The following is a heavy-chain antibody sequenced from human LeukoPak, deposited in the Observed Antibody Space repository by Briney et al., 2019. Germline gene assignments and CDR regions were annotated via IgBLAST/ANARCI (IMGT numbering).Heavy chain of an antibody. V-gene: IGHV4-30-4*01. D-gene: IGHD6-13*01. CDR1: GGSISSGDYY. J-gene: IGHJ2*01. CDR2: IYYSGST. CDR3: ARDPRIAAAGTRPWYFDL. Sequence: SETLSLTCTVSGGSISSGDYYWSWIRQPPGKGLEWIGYIYYSGSTYYNPSLKSRVTISVDTSKNQFSLKLSSATAADTAVYYCARDPRIAAAGTRPWYFDLWGRGTLVTVSS.